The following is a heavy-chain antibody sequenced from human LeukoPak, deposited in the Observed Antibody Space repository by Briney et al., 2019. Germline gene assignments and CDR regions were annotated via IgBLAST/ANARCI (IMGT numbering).Heavy chain of an antibody. CDR1: GFTFNSYA. CDR3: AKVLIWTYGSGNYYKGAFDI. CDR2: ISDSGGRI. Sequence: GGSLRLSCAASGFTFNSYAMTWVRQAPGKGLEWVSLISDSGGRIYYADSVKGRFTISGDNSKNTLYLQMNSLRAEDTAVYYCAKVLIWTYGSGNYYKGAFDIWGQGTMVTVFS. D-gene: IGHD3-10*01. V-gene: IGHV3-23*01. J-gene: IGHJ3*02.